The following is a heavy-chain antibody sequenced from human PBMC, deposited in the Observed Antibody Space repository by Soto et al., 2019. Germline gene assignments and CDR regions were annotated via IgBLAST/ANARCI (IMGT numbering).Heavy chain of an antibody. J-gene: IGHJ4*02. CDR3: ARGPSGDKVDS. Sequence: PSETLSLTCAVSGGSISSGGYSWSWIRQPPGKGLEWIGYIYHSGSTYYNPSLKSRVTMSVDTSKNQLSLTLSSVSAADTAVYYCARGPSGDKVDSWGQGTLVTVSS. V-gene: IGHV4-30-2*05. D-gene: IGHD7-27*01. CDR1: GGSISSGGYS. CDR2: IYHSGST.